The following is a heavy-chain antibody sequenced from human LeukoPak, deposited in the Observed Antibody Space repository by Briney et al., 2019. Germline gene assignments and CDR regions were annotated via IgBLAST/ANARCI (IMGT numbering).Heavy chain of an antibody. CDR2: IYYSGST. J-gene: IGHJ6*03. D-gene: IGHD2-15*01. V-gene: IGHV4-59*01. CDR1: GGSISSYY. Sequence: SETLSLTCTVSGGSISSYYWSWIRQPPGKGLEWIGYIYYSGSTNYNPSLKSRVTISVDTSKNQFSLKLSSVTAADTAVYYCARGIVVVVAATHYYYYYMDAWGKGTTVTVSS. CDR3: ARGIVVVVAATHYYYYYMDA.